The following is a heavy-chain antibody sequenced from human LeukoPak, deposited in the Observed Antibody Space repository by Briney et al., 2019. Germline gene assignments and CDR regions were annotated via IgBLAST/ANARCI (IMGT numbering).Heavy chain of an antibody. J-gene: IGHJ4*02. D-gene: IGHD2-21*01. V-gene: IGHV1-18*01. CDR2: INFGNENR. CDR3: ARDWPVVITDY. CDR1: GYRFISYG. Sequence: APVKVSCKASGYRFISYGISWLRQAPGQGLEWMARINFGNENRRYAQKFQDRVTLTTDTSTNTVYMELRSLTSDDTAVYYCARDWPVVITDYWGQGTLITVSS.